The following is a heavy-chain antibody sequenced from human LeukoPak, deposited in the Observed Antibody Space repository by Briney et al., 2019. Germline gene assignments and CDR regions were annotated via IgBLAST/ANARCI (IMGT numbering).Heavy chain of an antibody. CDR1: GFTFSSYW. CDR2: INGDGGIT. Sequence: GGSLRLSCVASGFTFSSYWMHWVRQVPGRGLVWVARINGDGGITEYADSVRGRFTISRDNAKNTLFPQMNSLRGEDTAVYYCAREHFGYSYEYWGQGTLVTVSS. V-gene: IGHV3-74*03. J-gene: IGHJ4*02. D-gene: IGHD5-18*01. CDR3: AREHFGYSYEY.